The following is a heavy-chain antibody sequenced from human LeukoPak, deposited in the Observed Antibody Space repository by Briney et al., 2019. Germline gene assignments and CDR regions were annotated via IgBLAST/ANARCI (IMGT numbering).Heavy chain of an antibody. D-gene: IGHD2/OR15-2a*01. CDR2: INHSEFT. CDR1: SGSFSGYY. J-gene: IGHJ4*02. Sequence: KSSETLSLSCAVSSGSFSGYYRTWIRQPPGKGLEWIGEIKPPEKGLEWIAEINHSEFTSYNPSFKSRVTISVDTSKNQFSLKLSSVTAADTAVYYCARVGNYGRIEYWGQGTLVTVSS. V-gene: IGHV4-34*01. CDR3: ARVGNYGRIEY.